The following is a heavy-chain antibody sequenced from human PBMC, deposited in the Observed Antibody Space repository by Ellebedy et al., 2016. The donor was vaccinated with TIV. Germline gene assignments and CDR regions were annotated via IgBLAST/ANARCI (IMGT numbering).Heavy chain of an antibody. D-gene: IGHD5-18*01. J-gene: IGHJ4*02. CDR1: GFTFSSYW. CDR3: ARARYGYGGLDFDY. CDR2: IKQDGSEK. V-gene: IGHV3-7*04. Sequence: GGSLRLSCAASGFTFSSYWMSWVRQAPGKGLEWVANIKQDGSEKYYVDSVKGRFTISRDNAKNSLYLQMNSLRAEDTAVYYCARARYGYGGLDFDYWGQGTLVTVSS.